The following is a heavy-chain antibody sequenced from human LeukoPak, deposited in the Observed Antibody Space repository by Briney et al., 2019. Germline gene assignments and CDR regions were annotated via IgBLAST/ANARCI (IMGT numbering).Heavy chain of an antibody. CDR3: ARSAVADVYYYYYGMDV. CDR2: IFSGGRT. CDR1: GFTVSSNY. J-gene: IGHJ6*02. V-gene: IGHV3-53*05. Sequence: PGGSLRLSCAASGFTVSSNYMSWVRQAPGKGLEWVSVIFSGGRTYNTDSVKGRFTISRDNSKNTLYLQLDSLKTEDMAVYFCARSAVADVYYYYYGMDVWGQGTAVIVSS. D-gene: IGHD6-19*01.